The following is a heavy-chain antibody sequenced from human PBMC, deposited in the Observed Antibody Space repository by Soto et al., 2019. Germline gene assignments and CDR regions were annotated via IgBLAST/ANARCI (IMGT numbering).Heavy chain of an antibody. D-gene: IGHD2-21*02. CDR1: GFTFSSYS. J-gene: IGHJ4*02. Sequence: PGGSLRLSCAASGFTFSSYSMNWVRQAPGKGLEWVSSISSSSYIYYADSVKGRFTISRDNAKNSLYLQMNSLRAEDTAVYYCARDIPSLVVTAIPDYWGQGTLVTVSS. CDR2: ISSSSYI. CDR3: ARDIPSLVVTAIPDY. V-gene: IGHV3-21*01.